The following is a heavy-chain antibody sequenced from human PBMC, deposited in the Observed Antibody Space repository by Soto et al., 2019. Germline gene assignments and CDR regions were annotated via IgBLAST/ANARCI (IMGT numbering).Heavy chain of an antibody. CDR3: ARGDGDYYDGNGYLGRH. V-gene: IGHV3-74*01. CDR2: IKSDGSGT. Sequence: EVQLVESGGGLVQPGGSLTLSCAVSGFTFSSYWMHWVRQAPGKGLVWVARIKSDGSGTIYADSVKGRLTISRDNARNTLYLQMNSLRAEDTAVYFCARGDGDYYDGNGYLGRHWGQGTLVTVSS. D-gene: IGHD3-22*01. J-gene: IGHJ4*02. CDR1: GFTFSSYW.